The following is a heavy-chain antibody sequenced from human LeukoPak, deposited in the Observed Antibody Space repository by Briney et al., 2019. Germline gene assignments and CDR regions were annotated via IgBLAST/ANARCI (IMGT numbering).Heavy chain of an antibody. J-gene: IGHJ5*02. CDR2: INPDGSTT. CDR1: GFTFSRYW. CDR3: ARVLSGSWDWFDP. D-gene: IGHD3-22*01. V-gene: IGHV3-74*01. Sequence: GGSLRLSCAASGFTFSRYWIHWVRQAPGKGLEWVSRINPDGSTTTYADSVKGRFTISRDNAKNTVYLQMNSLRAEGTAVYYCARVLSGSWDWFDPWGQGTLVTVSS.